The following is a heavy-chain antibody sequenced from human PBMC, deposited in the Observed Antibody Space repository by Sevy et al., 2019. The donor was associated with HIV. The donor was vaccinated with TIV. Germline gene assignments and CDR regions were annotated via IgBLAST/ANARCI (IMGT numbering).Heavy chain of an antibody. CDR3: ARYRLAVAADY. CDR1: GYTFTSYG. Sequence: ASVQVSCKASGYTFTSYGISWVRQAPGRGLAWMGWISAYNGNTNYAQKLQGRVTMTTDTSTSTADMELRSLRSDDTAVYYCARYRLAVAADYWGQGTRVTVSS. J-gene: IGHJ4*02. CDR2: ISAYNGNT. V-gene: IGHV1-18*01. D-gene: IGHD6-19*01.